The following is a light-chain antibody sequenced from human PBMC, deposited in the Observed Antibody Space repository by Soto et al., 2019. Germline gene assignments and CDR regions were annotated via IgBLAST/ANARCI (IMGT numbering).Light chain of an antibody. CDR3: SSYTGARTYWI. Sequence: QSVLTQPASVSGSPGQSISISCTGTSSDIGAYNYVSWYQQHPGKAPKIIIFEVSKRPSGVSNRFSGSKSGNTASLTISGLQPEDEVDYHCSSYTGARTYWIFGGGTKLTVL. CDR2: EVS. J-gene: IGLJ2*01. V-gene: IGLV2-14*03. CDR1: SSDIGAYNY.